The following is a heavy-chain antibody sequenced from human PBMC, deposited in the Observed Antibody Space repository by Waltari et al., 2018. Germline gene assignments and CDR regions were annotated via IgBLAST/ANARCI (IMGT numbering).Heavy chain of an antibody. V-gene: IGHV3-53*02. Sequence: EVQLVETGGGLTQPGGSLRLSCAASGLSVSSNYISWVRQAPGRGLEWVSTSYDGGSSYYADSVKGRLTISRDNSKNTVYLQMNSLRVDDTAVYYCARVWRNYHYYGMDVWGQGTTVTVSS. J-gene: IGHJ6*02. CDR3: ARVWRNYHYYGMDV. CDR2: SYDGGSS. CDR1: GLSVSSNY. D-gene: IGHD3-16*01.